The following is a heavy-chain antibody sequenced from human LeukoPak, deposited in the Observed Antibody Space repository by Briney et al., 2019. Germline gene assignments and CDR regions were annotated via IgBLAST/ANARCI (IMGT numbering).Heavy chain of an antibody. CDR3: ARDYCPSSTCAPGKH. D-gene: IGHD2-2*01. CDR1: GFTFSSYA. CDR2: ISGNGVST. V-gene: IGHV3-23*01. Sequence: GGSLRLSCVASGFTFSSYAMDWVRQAPGKGLEWVSAISGNGVSTYYADSVKGRFTISRDNAKNSLHLQMNSLRAEDTAVYYCARDYCPSSTCAPGKHWGQGTLVTVSS. J-gene: IGHJ1*01.